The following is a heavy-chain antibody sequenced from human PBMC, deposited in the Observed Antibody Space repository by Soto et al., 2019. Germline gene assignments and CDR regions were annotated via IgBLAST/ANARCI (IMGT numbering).Heavy chain of an antibody. J-gene: IGHJ4*02. D-gene: IGHD2-8*01. CDR3: ARDTADCTNGVCYLIAAVEGHFDY. V-gene: IGHV1-46*02. Sequence: GASVKVSCKASGYTFNSYYMHWVRHAPGKGLEWMGIINPSGGSTSYAQKFQGRVTMTRDTSTSTVYMELSSLRSEDTAVYYCARDTADCTNGVCYLIAAVEGHFDYWGQGTLVTVSS. CDR2: INPSGGST. CDR1: GYTFNSYY.